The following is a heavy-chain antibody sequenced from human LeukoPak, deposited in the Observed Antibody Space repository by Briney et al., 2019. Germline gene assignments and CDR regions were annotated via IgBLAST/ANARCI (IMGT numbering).Heavy chain of an antibody. V-gene: IGHV3-23*01. CDR3: AKGRLQEGTVFRGVITPVDY. Sequence: PGGSLRLSCAASGFTFSNFAMNWVRRAPGKGLEWVSTISGSGGGKYYADSVKGRFTISRDNSKNTLFLQMSSLSADDTALYYCAKGRLQEGTVFRGVITPVDYWGQGTLVTVTS. J-gene: IGHJ4*02. CDR1: GFTFSNFA. CDR2: ISGSGGGK. D-gene: IGHD3-10*01.